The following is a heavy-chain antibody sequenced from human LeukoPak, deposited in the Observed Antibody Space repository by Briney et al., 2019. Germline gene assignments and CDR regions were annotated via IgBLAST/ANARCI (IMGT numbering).Heavy chain of an antibody. J-gene: IGHJ4*02. V-gene: IGHV1-8*01. CDR1: GYTFTSYD. D-gene: IGHD3-22*01. CDR2: MNPNSGNT. Sequence: ASVKVSCKASGYTFTSYDINWVRQATGQGLEWMGWMNPNSGNTGYAQKFQGGVTMTRNTSISTAYMELSSLRAEDTAVYYCAKPEDSSGYYYGGQTDFDYWGQGTLVTVSS. CDR3: AKPEDSSGYYYGGQTDFDY.